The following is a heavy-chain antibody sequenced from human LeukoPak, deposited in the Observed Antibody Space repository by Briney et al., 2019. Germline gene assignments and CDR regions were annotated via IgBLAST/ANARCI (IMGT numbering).Heavy chain of an antibody. CDR3: ARADYDFWSGYYTV. CDR1: GYTFTSYA. Sequence: GASVTVSCKASGYTFTSYAMHWVRQAPGQRLEWMGWINAGNGNTKYSQKFQGRVTITRDTSASTAYMELSSLRSEDTAVYYCARADYDFWSGYYTVWGQGTLVTVTS. CDR2: INAGNGNT. D-gene: IGHD3-3*01. V-gene: IGHV1-3*01. J-gene: IGHJ4*02.